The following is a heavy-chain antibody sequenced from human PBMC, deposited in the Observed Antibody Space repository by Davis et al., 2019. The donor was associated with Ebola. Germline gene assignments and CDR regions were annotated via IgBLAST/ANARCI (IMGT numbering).Heavy chain of an antibody. CDR2: IWYDGSNK. V-gene: IGHV3-33*01. CDR3: ARGRARVDY. J-gene: IGHJ4*02. Sequence: GESLKISCAASGFTFSSYGMHWVRQAPGKGLEWVAVIWYDGSNKYYADSVKGRFTISRDNSENTLYLQMDSLRAEDTAVYYCARGRARVDYWGQGTLVTVSS. D-gene: IGHD5-12*01. CDR1: GFTFSSYG.